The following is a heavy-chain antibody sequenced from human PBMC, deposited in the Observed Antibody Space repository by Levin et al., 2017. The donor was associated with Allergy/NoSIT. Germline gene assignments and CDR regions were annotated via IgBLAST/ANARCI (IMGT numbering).Heavy chain of an antibody. J-gene: IGHJ3*01. Sequence: ASVKVSCAASGFTVSSHYMTWVRQAPGKGLEWVSLIYIADTTYYADSVKGRFTISRDNSKNTLYLQMNSLRAEDTAVYYCARGKGLWFGTQDAFDVWGQGTMVTVSS. CDR2: IYIADTT. CDR3: ARGKGLWFGTQDAFDV. V-gene: IGHV3-53*01. D-gene: IGHD3-10*01. CDR1: GFTVSSHY.